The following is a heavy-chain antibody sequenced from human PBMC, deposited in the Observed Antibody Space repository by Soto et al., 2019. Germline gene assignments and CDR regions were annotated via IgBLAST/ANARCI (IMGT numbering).Heavy chain of an antibody. CDR3: ARVPAWWYSSSSGGYYYGMDV. J-gene: IGHJ6*02. CDR2: TYYRSKWYN. D-gene: IGHD6-6*01. Sequence: SQTLSLTCAISGDSVSSNSAAWNWIRQSPSRGLEWLGRTYYRSKWYNDYAVSVKSRITINPDTSKNQFSLQLNSVTPEDTAVYYCARVPAWWYSSSSGGYYYGMDVWGQGTTVTVSS. V-gene: IGHV6-1*01. CDR1: GDSVSSNSAA.